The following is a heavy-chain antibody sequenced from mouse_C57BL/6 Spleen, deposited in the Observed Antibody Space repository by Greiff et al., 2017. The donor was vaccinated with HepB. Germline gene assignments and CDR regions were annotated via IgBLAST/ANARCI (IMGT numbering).Heavy chain of an antibody. J-gene: IGHJ1*03. CDR2: ISDGGSYT. Sequence: EVQWVESGGGLVKPGGSLKLSCAASGFTFSSYAMSWVRQTPEKRLEWVATISDGGSYTYYPDNVKGRFTISRDNAKNNLYLQMSHLKSEDTAMYYCARDRGNYYGSSSYWYFDVWGTGTTVTVSS. V-gene: IGHV5-4*01. D-gene: IGHD1-1*01. CDR1: GFTFSSYA. CDR3: ARDRGNYYGSSSYWYFDV.